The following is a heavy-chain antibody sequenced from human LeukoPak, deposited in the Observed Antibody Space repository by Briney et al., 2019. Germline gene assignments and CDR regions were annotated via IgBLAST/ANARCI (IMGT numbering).Heavy chain of an antibody. D-gene: IGHD2-2*01. CDR3: ARGWLEIVVVPAATSNGIVGAITDAFDI. CDR2: INHSGST. J-gene: IGHJ3*02. V-gene: IGHV4-34*01. Sequence: SETLSLTCAVYGGSFSGYYWSWIRQPPGKGLEWIGEINHSGSTNYNPSLKSRVTISVDTSKNQFSLKLSSVTAADTAVYYCARGWLEIVVVPAATSNGIVGAITDAFDIWGQGTMVTVSS. CDR1: GGSFSGYY.